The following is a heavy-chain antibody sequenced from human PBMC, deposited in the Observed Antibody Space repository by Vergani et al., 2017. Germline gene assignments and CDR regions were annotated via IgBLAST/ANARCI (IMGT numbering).Heavy chain of an antibody. J-gene: IGHJ6*02. CDR2: ISWTSGSI. CDR3: AEDIGLGGYNYYYGMDV. V-gene: IGHV3-9*01. D-gene: IGHD3/OR15-3a*01. CDR1: GFTFDDYA. Sequence: EVQLVESGGGLVQPGRSLRLSCAASGFTFDDYAMHWVRQAPGKGLEWVSGISWTSGSIGYADSVKGRFTISRDNAKNSLYLQMNSLRAEDTALYYCAEDIGLGGYNYYYGMDVWGQGTTVTVSS.